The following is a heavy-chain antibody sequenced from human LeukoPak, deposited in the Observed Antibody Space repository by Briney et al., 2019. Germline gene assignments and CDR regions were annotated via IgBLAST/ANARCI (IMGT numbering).Heavy chain of an antibody. J-gene: IGHJ5*02. CDR3: AGSMGSSWYWFDP. CDR2: IHYSGST. Sequence: PSETLSLTCTVSGGSISSYYWSWIRQPPGKGLEWIGYIHYSGSTNYNPSLKSRVTISVDTSKNQFSLKLSSVTAADTAVYYCAGSMGSSWYWFDPWGQGTLVTVSS. V-gene: IGHV4-59*01. D-gene: IGHD6-13*01. CDR1: GGSISSYY.